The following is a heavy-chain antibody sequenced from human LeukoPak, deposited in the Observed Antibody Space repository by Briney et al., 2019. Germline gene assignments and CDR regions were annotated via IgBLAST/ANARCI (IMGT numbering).Heavy chain of an antibody. CDR1: GFSLSGYG. CDR2: IRYDGSNE. D-gene: IGHD2-15*01. J-gene: IGHJ6*03. Sequence: GGSLRLSCAASGFSLSGYGMHWVRQAPGNGLVWVAFIRYDGSNEYYADSVKGRFTISRDKSKNTLSLQMNGVRVEDTAVYYCAKVMPPGRIRFYSYYMDVWGKGTTVSVS. CDR3: AKVMPPGRIRFYSYYMDV. V-gene: IGHV3-30*02.